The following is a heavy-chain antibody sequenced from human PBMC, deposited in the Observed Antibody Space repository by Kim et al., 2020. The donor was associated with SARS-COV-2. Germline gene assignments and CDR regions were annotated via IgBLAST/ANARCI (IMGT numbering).Heavy chain of an antibody. CDR3: AHTSLYFYVRSGYSVASYFDY. Sequence: SGPTLVNPTQTLTLTCTFSGFSLSTSGVGVGWIRQPPGKALEWLALIYWDDDKRYSPSLKSRLTITKDTSKNQVVLTMTNMDPVDTATYYCAHTSLYFYVRSGYSVASYFDYWGQGTLVTVSS. CDR1: GFSLSTSGVG. CDR2: IYWDDDK. D-gene: IGHD3-22*01. J-gene: IGHJ4*02. V-gene: IGHV2-5*02.